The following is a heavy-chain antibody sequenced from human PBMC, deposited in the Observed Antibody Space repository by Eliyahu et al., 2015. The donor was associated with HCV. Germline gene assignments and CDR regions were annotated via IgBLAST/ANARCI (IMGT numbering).Heavy chain of an antibody. V-gene: IGHV4-4*07. J-gene: IGHJ5*02. CDR3: VRDSRSGWEAWFDP. CDR1: GXSXSSYY. CDR2: IYSSGST. Sequence: QVQLQESGPRLVKPSETLSLTCTVXGXSXSSYYXNWXGXPAGKGLEWXXRIYSSGSTNYNPSLKSRVTMSVDTSKNQFSLKLNSVTAADTAVYYCVRDSRSGWEAWFDPWGQGTLVTVSS. D-gene: IGHD6-19*01.